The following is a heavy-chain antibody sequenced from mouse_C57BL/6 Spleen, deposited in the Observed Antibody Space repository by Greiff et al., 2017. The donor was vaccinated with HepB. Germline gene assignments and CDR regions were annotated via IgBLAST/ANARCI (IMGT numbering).Heavy chain of an antibody. V-gene: IGHV1-15*01. J-gene: IGHJ3*01. Sequence: QVQLKQSGAELVRPGASVTLSCKASGYTFTDYEMHWVQQTPVHGLEWIGAIDPETGGTAYNQKFKGKAILTADKSSSTAYMELRSLTSEDSAVYYCTRLGGNYVGFAYGGQGTLVTVSA. CDR2: IDPETGGT. CDR1: GYTFTDYE. D-gene: IGHD2-1*01. CDR3: TRLGGNYVGFAY.